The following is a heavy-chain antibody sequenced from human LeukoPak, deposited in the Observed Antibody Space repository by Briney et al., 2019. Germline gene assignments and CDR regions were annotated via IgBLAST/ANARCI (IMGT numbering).Heavy chain of an antibody. J-gene: IGHJ4*02. Sequence: SETLSLTCTVSGGSISSYYWSWIRQPPGKGLEWIGYIYYSGSTNYNPSLKSRVTISVDTSKNQFSLKLSSVTAADTAVYYCARNDYVWGSYRYRGSYFDYWGQGTLVTVSS. V-gene: IGHV4-59*12. CDR3: ARNDYVWGSYRYRGSYFDY. CDR1: GGSISSYY. D-gene: IGHD3-16*02. CDR2: IYYSGST.